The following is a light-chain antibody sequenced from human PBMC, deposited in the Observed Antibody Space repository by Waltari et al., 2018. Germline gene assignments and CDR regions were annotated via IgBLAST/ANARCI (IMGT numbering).Light chain of an antibody. J-gene: IGLJ2*01. Sequence: SSELTQDPPVSVALGQTVRITCQGDSHRRYSASWYQQRPGQAPVLVFYGQDNRPSGIPDRFSGSTSGDTATLTITGTQAEDEADYYCLSRDISSTRFFGGGTRLTV. CDR2: GQD. V-gene: IGLV3-19*01. CDR1: SHRRYS. CDR3: LSRDISSTRF.